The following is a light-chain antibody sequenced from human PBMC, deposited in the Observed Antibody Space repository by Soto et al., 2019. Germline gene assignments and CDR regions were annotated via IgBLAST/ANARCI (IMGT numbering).Light chain of an antibody. CDR2: DAS. V-gene: IGKV3-20*01. J-gene: IGKJ4*01. Sequence: EIVLTQSPDTLSLSPGERATLSCRASQSVRSERLAWYQHKRGQAPRLVIFDASSRDTGIPDRFSGSGSGTDFTLTISRLEPEDFAVYYCQQYGSSPLTFGGGTKVDI. CDR3: QQYGSSPLT. CDR1: QSVRSER.